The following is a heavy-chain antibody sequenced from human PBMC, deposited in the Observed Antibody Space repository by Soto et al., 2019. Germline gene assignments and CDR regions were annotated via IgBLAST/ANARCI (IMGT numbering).Heavy chain of an antibody. CDR2: ISYDGSNK. D-gene: IGHD6-6*01. J-gene: IGHJ6*02. CDR1: GFTFSSYG. CDR3: AKENRMNPIAAPYNYGMEV. V-gene: IGHV3-30*18. Sequence: GGSLRLSCAASGFTFSSYGMHWVRQAPGKGLEWVAVISYDGSNKYYADSVKGRFTISRDNSKNTLYLQMNSLRAEDTAVYYCAKENRMNPIAAPYNYGMEVWGQGTTVTVSS.